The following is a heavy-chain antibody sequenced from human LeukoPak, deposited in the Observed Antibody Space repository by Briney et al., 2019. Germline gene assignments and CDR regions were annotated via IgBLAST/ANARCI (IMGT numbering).Heavy chain of an antibody. J-gene: IGHJ4*02. V-gene: IGHV3-21*01. CDR1: GFTFSSYS. D-gene: IGHD6-19*01. CDR3: ARAPPAFIAVAGTSDY. Sequence: GGSLRLSCAASGFTFSSYSMNWVRQAPGKELEWVSSISSSSSYIYYADSVKGRFTISRDNAKNSLYLQMNSLRAEDTAVYYCARAPPAFIAVAGTSDYWGQGTLVTVSS. CDR2: ISSSSSYI.